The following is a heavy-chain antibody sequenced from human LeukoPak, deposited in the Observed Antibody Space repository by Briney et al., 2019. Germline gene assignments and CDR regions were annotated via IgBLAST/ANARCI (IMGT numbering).Heavy chain of an antibody. Sequence: GGSLRLSXAASGFTFSNHGMLWVRQPPGRGLEWVAFIRYDGGNQYYADSVKGRFTISRDSSKNTLYLQMNNLRDEDTAVYYCAKEVGVTTRGSFAYWGQGTLVTVSS. D-gene: IGHD1-26*01. V-gene: IGHV3-30*02. CDR2: IRYDGGNQ. CDR1: GFTFSNHG. CDR3: AKEVGVTTRGSFAY. J-gene: IGHJ4*02.